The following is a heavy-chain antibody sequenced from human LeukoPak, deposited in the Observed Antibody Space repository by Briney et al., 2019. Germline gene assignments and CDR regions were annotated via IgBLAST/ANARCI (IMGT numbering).Heavy chain of an antibody. D-gene: IGHD3-22*01. Sequence: GGSLRLSCAASGFTFSSYAMSWVRQAPGKGLEWVSAISGSGGSTYYADSVKGRFTISRDNSKNTLYLQMNSLRAEDTAVYYCAKDEAYYYDSSGRGMGYYFDYWGQGTLVTVSS. CDR3: AKDEAYYYDSSGRGMGYYFDY. J-gene: IGHJ4*02. CDR1: GFTFSSYA. V-gene: IGHV3-23*01. CDR2: ISGSGGST.